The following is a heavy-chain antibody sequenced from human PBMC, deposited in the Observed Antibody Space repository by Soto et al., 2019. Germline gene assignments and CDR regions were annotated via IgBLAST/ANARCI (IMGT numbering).Heavy chain of an antibody. D-gene: IGHD2-2*01. CDR2: ISGSADRT. V-gene: IGHV3-23*01. Sequence: EVQLLESGGGLAQPGGSLRLSCAASGFSVSTYAMSWVRQAPGKRLEWGSAISGSADRTYYADAVKGRFTISRDNSKHTVHLQMDSLRAEDTAIYYCAKETIASAYADYWGQGTLVTVSS. CDR1: GFSVSTYA. J-gene: IGHJ4*02. CDR3: AKETIASAYADY.